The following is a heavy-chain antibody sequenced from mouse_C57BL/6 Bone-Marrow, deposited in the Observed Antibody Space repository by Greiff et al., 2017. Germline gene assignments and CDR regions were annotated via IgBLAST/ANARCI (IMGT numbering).Heavy chain of an antibody. CDR1: GYTFTDYW. CDR2: INPNNGGT. CDR3: ARDRDFDY. Sequence: VQLQQPGAELVKPGASVKISCKASGYTFTDYWMNWVKQSHGQGLEWIGDINPNNGGTSYNQKFKGKATLTVDKSSSTAYMELSSLTSEDSAVFYGARDRDFDYWGQGTTLTVSS. J-gene: IGHJ2*01. V-gene: IGHV1-26*01.